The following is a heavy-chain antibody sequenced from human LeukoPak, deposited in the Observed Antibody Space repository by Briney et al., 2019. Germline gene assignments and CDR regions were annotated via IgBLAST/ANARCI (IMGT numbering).Heavy chain of an antibody. CDR2: FGPEDGET. V-gene: IGHV1-24*01. CDR3: ATDRATPGRYYGNLLY. D-gene: IGHD1-26*01. Sequence: ASAKVSCKVSLYTLTELSIHWVPQTPEEGGGWMSGFGPEDGETIYAQKLKGRVSMTEDTSTDTAYMELSSLRSEDTAVYYCATDRATPGRYYGNLLYWGQGTLVTVSS. J-gene: IGHJ4*02. CDR1: LYTLTELS.